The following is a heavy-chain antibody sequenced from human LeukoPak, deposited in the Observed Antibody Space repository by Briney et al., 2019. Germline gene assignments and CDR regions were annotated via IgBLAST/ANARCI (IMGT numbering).Heavy chain of an antibody. D-gene: IGHD3-16*01. Sequence: PGGSLRLSCSASGFTFSSYAMHWVRQAPEKGLEYVSAISSNGATTYYADSVKGRFTISRDNSKNTLYFQMSSLRPEDTAVYYCVKIVMAGGYFDYWGQGTLVTVSS. V-gene: IGHV3-64*05. CDR1: GFTFSSYA. J-gene: IGHJ4*02. CDR2: ISSNGATT. CDR3: VKIVMAGGYFDY.